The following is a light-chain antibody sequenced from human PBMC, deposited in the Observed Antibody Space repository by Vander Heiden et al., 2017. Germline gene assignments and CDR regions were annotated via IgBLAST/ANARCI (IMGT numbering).Light chain of an antibody. CDR3: QVWDSSSDHVV. V-gene: IGLV3-21*02. J-gene: IGLJ2*01. CDR1: NIGSKS. CDR2: DDS. Sequence: SYVLTQPPSVSVSTGQTARVTCGGNNIGSKSVHWYPHQPVQAPVLVVYDDSDRPSGIPERFSGSNSGNTATLTISRVEAGDEADYYCQVWDSSSDHVVFGGGTKLPVL.